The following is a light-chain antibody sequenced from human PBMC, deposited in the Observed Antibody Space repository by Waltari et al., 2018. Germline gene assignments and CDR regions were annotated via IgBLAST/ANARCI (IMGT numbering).Light chain of an antibody. V-gene: IGLV2-14*01. J-gene: IGLJ2*01. Sequence: QSALTQPASVSGSPGQSITISCTGTSSDVGGYNYVSWYQQHPGKAPKLMIYEVSNRPSGVSNRFPGSKSGNTASLTISGLQAEDEADYYCSSYTSSSTQVVFGGGTKLTVL. CDR1: SSDVGGYNY. CDR3: SSYTSSSTQVV. CDR2: EVS.